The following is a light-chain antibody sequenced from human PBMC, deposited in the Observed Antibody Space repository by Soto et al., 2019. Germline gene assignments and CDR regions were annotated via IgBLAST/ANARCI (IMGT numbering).Light chain of an antibody. CDR3: QKYNNWPPLT. J-gene: IGKJ4*01. Sequence: EIVMTQSPATLSVSPGERATLSCRASQSVSSNLAWYQQKPGQAPRLLIYGASTRATGIPARFSGSGSGTKFTLTISSLQFEDFAVYYCQKYNNWPPLTFGGGTKVDIK. V-gene: IGKV3-15*01. CDR2: GAS. CDR1: QSVSSN.